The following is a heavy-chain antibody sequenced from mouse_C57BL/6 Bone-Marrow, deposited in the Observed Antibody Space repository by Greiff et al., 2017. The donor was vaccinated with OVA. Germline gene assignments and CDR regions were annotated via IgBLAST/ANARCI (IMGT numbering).Heavy chain of an antibody. D-gene: IGHD2-4*01. J-gene: IGHJ2*01. CDR2: ISSGSSTI. CDR3: AMSDYDYFDY. V-gene: IGHV5-17*01. CDR1: GFTFSDYG. Sequence: EVKLEESGGGLVKPGGSLKLSCAASGFTFSDYGMHWVRQAPEKGLEWVAYISSGSSTIYYADTVKGRFTISRANAKNTLFLQMTSLRSEDTAMYYCAMSDYDYFDYWGQGTTLTVSS.